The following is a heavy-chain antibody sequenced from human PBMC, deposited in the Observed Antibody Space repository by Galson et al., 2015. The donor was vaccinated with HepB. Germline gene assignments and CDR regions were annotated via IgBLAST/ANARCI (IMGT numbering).Heavy chain of an antibody. CDR1: GYTFTSYG. J-gene: IGHJ6*02. CDR3: ARDEGGVLLWFGELNGMDV. V-gene: IGHV1-18*04. CDR2: ISAYNGNT. D-gene: IGHD3-10*01. Sequence: SVKVSCKASGYTFTSYGISWVRQAPGQGLEWMGWISAYNGNTNYAQKLQGRVTMTTDTSTSTAYMELRSLRSDDTAVYYCARDEGGVLLWFGELNGMDVWGQGTTVTVSS.